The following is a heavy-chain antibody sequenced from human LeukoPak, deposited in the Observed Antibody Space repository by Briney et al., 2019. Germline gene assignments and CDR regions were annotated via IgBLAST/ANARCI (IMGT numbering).Heavy chain of an antibody. CDR2: ISGSGGST. D-gene: IGHD2-15*01. Sequence: GGSLRLSRAASGFTFSSYAMSWVRQAPGKGLEWVSAISGSGGSTYYADSVKGRFTISRDNSKNTLYLQMNSLRAEDTAVYYCAKDPSAGYCSGGSCYNYWGQGTLVTVSS. V-gene: IGHV3-23*01. J-gene: IGHJ4*02. CDR3: AKDPSAGYCSGGSCYNY. CDR1: GFTFSSYA.